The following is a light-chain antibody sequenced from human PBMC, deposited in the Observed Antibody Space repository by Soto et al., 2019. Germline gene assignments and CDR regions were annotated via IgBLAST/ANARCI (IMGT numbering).Light chain of an antibody. J-gene: IGKJ2*01. Sequence: EIVMTQSPATLSVSPGERATLSCRASQSVSSSLAWFQQKPGQAPRLLIYAASARATGIAARLSGSGSGTEFTLTFSSLQSEDFAVYYCLQHKSWPFTFGQGTKLELK. CDR1: QSVSSS. CDR3: LQHKSWPFT. V-gene: IGKV3-15*01. CDR2: AAS.